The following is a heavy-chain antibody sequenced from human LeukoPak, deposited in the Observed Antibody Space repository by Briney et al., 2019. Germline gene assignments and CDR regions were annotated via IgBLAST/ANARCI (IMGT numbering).Heavy chain of an antibody. Sequence: GESLKISCKGSGYNFTTYWIGWVRQMPGKGLEWMGIIYPDDSDTRYSPSFQGQVSISADKSINTAYLQWTTMKASDTAMYCCARTVANLPYHQYFYMDVWGKGTTVIVSS. CDR2: IYPDDSDT. D-gene: IGHD5-12*01. CDR3: ARTVANLPYHQYFYMDV. V-gene: IGHV5-51*01. J-gene: IGHJ6*03. CDR1: GYNFTTYW.